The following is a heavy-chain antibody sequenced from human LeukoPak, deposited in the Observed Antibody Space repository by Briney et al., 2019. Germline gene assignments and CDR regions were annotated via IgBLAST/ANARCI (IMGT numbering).Heavy chain of an antibody. V-gene: IGHV1-2*02. CDR1: GYTFTSYD. D-gene: IGHD4-17*01. CDR2: INPNSGGT. J-gene: IGHJ5*02. Sequence: GASVKVSCKASGYTFTSYDIKWVRQATGQGLEWMGWINPNSGGTNYAQKFQGRVTMTRDTSISTAYMELSRLRSDDTAVYYCARVRTTVTKKGVWFDPWGQGTLVTVSS. CDR3: ARVRTTVTKKGVWFDP.